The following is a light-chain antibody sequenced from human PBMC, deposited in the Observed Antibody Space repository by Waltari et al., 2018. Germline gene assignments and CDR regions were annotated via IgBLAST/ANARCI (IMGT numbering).Light chain of an antibody. CDR1: SSDIGIYNL. J-gene: IGLJ1*01. V-gene: IGLV2-23*02. CDR2: EVS. CDR3: CSYAGDSTYV. Sequence: QSALTQPASVSGSPGQSITISCTGSSSDIGIYNLVSWYQHHPGKVPKLIIYEVSESPSGVSVLFSGSKSGNTASLTLSDLQPEDGADYYCCSYAGDSTYVFGTGTKVTVL.